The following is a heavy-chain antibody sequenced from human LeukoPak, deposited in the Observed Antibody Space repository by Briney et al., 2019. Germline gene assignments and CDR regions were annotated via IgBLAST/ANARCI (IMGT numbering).Heavy chain of an antibody. D-gene: IGHD4-23*01. CDR1: RYTFSSYY. CDR2: INPSGDST. CDR3: ARDINSVHFDM. Sequence: ASVKVSCKASRYTFSSYYMHWVRQAPGQGLEWMGIINPSGDSTTYAQKFQGRVTMTRDTSTSTVYMELSSLRSEYTAVYYCARDINSVHFDMWGQGTMVTVSS. V-gene: IGHV1-46*01. J-gene: IGHJ3*02.